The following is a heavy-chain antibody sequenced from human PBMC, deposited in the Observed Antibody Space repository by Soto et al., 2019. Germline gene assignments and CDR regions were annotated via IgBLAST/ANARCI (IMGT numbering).Heavy chain of an antibody. D-gene: IGHD3-9*01. CDR1: GFTFSSYA. Sequence: ESGGGVVQPGRSLRLSCAASGFTFSSYAMHWVRQAPGKGLEWVAVISYDGSNKYYADSVKGRFTISRDNSKNTLYLQMNSLRAEDTAVYYCARTLRKYYDILTGYYWYYYYYGMDVWGQGTTVTVSS. J-gene: IGHJ6*02. CDR3: ARTLRKYYDILTGYYWYYYYYGMDV. CDR2: ISYDGSNK. V-gene: IGHV3-30-3*01.